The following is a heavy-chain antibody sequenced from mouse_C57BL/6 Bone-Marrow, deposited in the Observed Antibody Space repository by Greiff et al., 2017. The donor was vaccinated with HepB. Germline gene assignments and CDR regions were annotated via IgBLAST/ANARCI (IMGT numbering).Heavy chain of an antibody. CDR2: IYPGGGYT. V-gene: IGHV1-63*01. D-gene: IGHD1-1*01. CDR1: GYTFTNYW. Sequence: VQLMESGAELVRPGTSVKMSCKASGYTFTNYWIGWAKQRPGHGLEWIGDIYPGGGYTNYNEKFKGKATLTADKSSSTAYMQFSSLTSEDSAIYYCSRSGSYYVGLAIDYWGQGTSVTVSS. J-gene: IGHJ4*01. CDR3: SRSGSYYVGLAIDY.